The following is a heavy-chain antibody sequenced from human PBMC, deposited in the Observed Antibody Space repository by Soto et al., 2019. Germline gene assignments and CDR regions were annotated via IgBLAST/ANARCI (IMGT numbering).Heavy chain of an antibody. J-gene: IGHJ6*02. CDR1: GGTFSSYA. D-gene: IGHD3-10*01. CDR2: IIPIFGTA. V-gene: IGHV1-69*13. Sequence: GXSVKVSCKASGGTFSSYAISWVRQAPVQGLEWMGGIIPIFGTANYAQKFQGRVTITADESTSTAYMELSSLRSEDTAVYYCARDHITMVRGITYYYYYYGMDVWGQGTTVTVSS. CDR3: ARDHITMVRGITYYYYYYGMDV.